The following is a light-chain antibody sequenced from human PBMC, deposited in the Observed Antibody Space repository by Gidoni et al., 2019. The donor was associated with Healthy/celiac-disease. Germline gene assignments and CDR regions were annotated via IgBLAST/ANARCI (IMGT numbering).Light chain of an antibody. CDR1: QSISSY. CDR2: AAS. V-gene: IGKV1-39*01. CDR3: QPSYSTPIT. J-gene: IGKJ5*01. Sequence: DIQMTQSPSSLSASVGDRVTITCRASQSISSYLNWYQQKPGKAPKLLIYAASSLQSGVPSRFSGSGSGTDFTLTISSLQPEDFATYYCQPSYSTPITFGQGTRLEIQ.